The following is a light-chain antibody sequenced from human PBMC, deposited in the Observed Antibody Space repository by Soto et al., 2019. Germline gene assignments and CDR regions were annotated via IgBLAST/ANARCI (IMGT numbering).Light chain of an antibody. CDR1: QSVSSK. CDR2: GAS. Sequence: EIVMTQSPATLSVSPGERATLSCRASQSVSSKLAWYQQKPGQAPRLLIYGASTRATGLPARFSGSGSGTEFTLIISSLQSEDSAAYYCQQYNNWPPITFGQGTRLEI. V-gene: IGKV3D-15*01. CDR3: QQYNNWPPIT. J-gene: IGKJ5*01.